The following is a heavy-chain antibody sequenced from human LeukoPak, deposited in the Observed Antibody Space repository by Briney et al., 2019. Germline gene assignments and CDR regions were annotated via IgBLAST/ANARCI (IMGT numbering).Heavy chain of an antibody. CDR3: ARRYCSSTNCHAPFDY. CDR2: ISYAGSNK. V-gene: IGHV3-30-3*01. D-gene: IGHD2-2*01. J-gene: IGHJ4*02. CDR1: GFTLSSYA. Sequence: PGGSLRLSCAASGFTLSSYAMHWVRQAPGKGLEWVAVISYAGSNKYYADSVKGRFTISRDNSKNTLYLQMHSLRPEDTAVYYCARRYCSSTNCHAPFDYWGQGTLVTVSS.